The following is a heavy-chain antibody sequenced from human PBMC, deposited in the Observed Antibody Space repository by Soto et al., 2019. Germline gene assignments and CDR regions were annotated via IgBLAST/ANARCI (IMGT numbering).Heavy chain of an antibody. CDR3: VRVYGRSSCFFDS. CDR1: GYSLTSGYH. CDR2: IYHSGTT. J-gene: IGHJ4*02. D-gene: IGHD6-6*01. V-gene: IGHV4-38-2*01. Sequence: PSETLSLACGVSGYSLTSGYHLVLIRHPPGKGLEWIGTIYHSGTTYYNPSLMSRVTMSVDTSKNQFSLKVTSATAADTAVYFCVRVYGRSSCFFDSWGQGTLVTVSS.